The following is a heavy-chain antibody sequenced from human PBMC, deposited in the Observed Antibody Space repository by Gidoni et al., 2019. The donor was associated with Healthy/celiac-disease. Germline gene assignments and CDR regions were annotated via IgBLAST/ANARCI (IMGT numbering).Heavy chain of an antibody. CDR2: ISAYNGNT. CDR1: GYTFTSYG. D-gene: IGHD4-4*01. CDR3: ARDRDYSTYYYYGIDV. V-gene: IGHV1-18*04. Sequence: QVPLLESGAEVKKRGAAVKGSCKASGYTFTSYGISWVRQAPGQGLGWMGWISAYNGNTNYAQKLQAKATMTTDTSTSTAYMDLRSLRSDDTAVYYSARDRDYSTYYYYGIDVWGQGTTVTVSS. J-gene: IGHJ6*02.